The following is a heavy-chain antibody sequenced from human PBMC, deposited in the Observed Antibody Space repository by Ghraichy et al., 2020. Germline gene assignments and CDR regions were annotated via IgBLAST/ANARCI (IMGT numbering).Heavy chain of an antibody. D-gene: IGHD2-21*02. J-gene: IGHJ4*02. Sequence: GESLNISCAASGFTFSNAWMNWVRQAPGKGLEWVGRIKSKTDGGTTDYAAPVKGRFTISRDDSKNTLYLQMNSLKTEDTAVYYCTTDAGIYCGGDCSIFDYWGQGTLVTVSS. CDR3: TTDAGIYCGGDCSIFDY. CDR1: GFTFSNAW. CDR2: IKSKTDGGTT. V-gene: IGHV3-15*07.